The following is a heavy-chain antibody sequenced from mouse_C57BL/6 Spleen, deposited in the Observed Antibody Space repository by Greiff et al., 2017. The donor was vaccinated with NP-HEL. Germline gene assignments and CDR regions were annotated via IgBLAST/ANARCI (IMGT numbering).Heavy chain of an antibody. J-gene: IGHJ2*01. CDR1: GYAFSSSW. Sequence: VQLQQSGPELVKPGASVKISCKASGYAFSSSWMNWVKQRPGKGLEWIGRIYPGDGDTNYNGKFKGKATLTADKSSSTAYMQLSSLTSEDSAVYFCATHYCDYWGQGTTLTVSS. V-gene: IGHV1-82*01. CDR3: ATHYCDY. CDR2: IYPGDGDT.